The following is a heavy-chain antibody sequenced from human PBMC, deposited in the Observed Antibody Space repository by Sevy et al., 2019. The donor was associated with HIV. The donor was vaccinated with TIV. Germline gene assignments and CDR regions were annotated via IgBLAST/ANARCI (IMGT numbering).Heavy chain of an antibody. CDR3: ARQHCSSTSCYPYYFDY. V-gene: IGHV5-10-1*01. Sequence: GESLKISCKGSGYTFSSYWINWVRQMPGKGLEWMGRIDPSDSYINYSTSFQGHVTISADKSINTAYLQWSSLKASDTAMYYCARQHCSSTSCYPYYFDYWGQGTLVTVSS. D-gene: IGHD2-2*01. CDR1: GYTFSSYW. J-gene: IGHJ4*02. CDR2: IDPSDSYI.